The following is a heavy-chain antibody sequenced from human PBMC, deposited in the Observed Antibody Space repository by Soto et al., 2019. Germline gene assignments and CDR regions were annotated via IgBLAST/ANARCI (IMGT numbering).Heavy chain of an antibody. CDR1: GGTFSSYA. Sequence: QVQLVQSGAEVKKPGSSVKVSCKASGGTFSSYAITWVRQAPGQGLEWMGRMIPIFGTANYNQKFQGRVTITADESTSTAYMELSSLRSEDTAVYYCARNEYSTTFYSYGMDVWGQGTTVTVSS. D-gene: IGHD6-6*01. CDR2: MIPIFGTA. V-gene: IGHV1-69*01. J-gene: IGHJ6*02. CDR3: ARNEYSTTFYSYGMDV.